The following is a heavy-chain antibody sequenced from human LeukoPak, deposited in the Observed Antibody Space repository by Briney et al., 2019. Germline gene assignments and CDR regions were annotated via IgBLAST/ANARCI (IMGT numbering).Heavy chain of an antibody. CDR2: ISYDGSNK. Sequence: GGSLRLPCAASGFTFRSYAMHWVRQAPGKGLEWVAVISYDGSNKYYADSVKGRFTISRDNSKNTLYLQMNSLRAEDTAVSYCARGTLGYNWDGVADAFDIWGQGTMVTVSS. J-gene: IGHJ3*02. V-gene: IGHV3-30*04. CDR1: GFTFRSYA. CDR3: ARGTLGYNWDGVADAFDI. D-gene: IGHD1-1*01.